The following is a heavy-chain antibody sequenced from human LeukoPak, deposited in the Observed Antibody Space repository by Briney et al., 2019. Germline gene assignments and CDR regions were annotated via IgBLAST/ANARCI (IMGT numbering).Heavy chain of an antibody. CDR3: ARVTFYDFWSGNNWFDS. V-gene: IGHV3-7*01. Sequence: GGSLRLSCEVAGFTSSSHWMTWVRQAPGKGLEWVANINEDGSRKNYVDSVKGRFTISRDNAKNSLYLNMSSLRVEDTAFYYCARVTFYDFWSGNNWFDSWGQGTLVTVSS. J-gene: IGHJ5*01. CDR2: INEDGSRK. D-gene: IGHD3-3*01. CDR1: GFTSSSHW.